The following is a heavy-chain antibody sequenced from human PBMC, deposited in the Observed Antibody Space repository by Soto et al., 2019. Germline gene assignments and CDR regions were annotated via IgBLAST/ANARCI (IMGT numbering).Heavy chain of an antibody. J-gene: IGHJ4*02. CDR1: GGSISSYY. V-gene: IGHV4-59*08. D-gene: IGHD2-2*01. CDR3: ARQYCSSTSCYFIDY. Sequence: TLSLTCTVSGGSISSYYWSWIRQPPGKGLEWIGYIYYSGSTNYNPSLKSRVTISVDTSKNQFSLKLSSVTAADTAVYYCARQYCSSTSCYFIDYWGQGTLVTVSS. CDR2: IYYSGST.